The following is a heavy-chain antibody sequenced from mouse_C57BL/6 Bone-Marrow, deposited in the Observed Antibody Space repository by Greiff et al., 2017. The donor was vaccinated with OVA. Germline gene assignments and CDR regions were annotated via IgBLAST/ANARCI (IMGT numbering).Heavy chain of an antibody. CDR3: ARHGPLLGTVVAPFDY. CDR1: GYTFTEYT. CDR2: FYPGSGSI. Sequence: QVQLKESGAELVKPGASVKLSCKASGYTFTEYTIHWVKQRSGQGLEWIGWFYPGSGSIKYNEKFKDKATLTADKSSSTVYMALSRLTSEDSAVYFCARHGPLLGTVVAPFDYWGQGTTLTVSS. D-gene: IGHD1-1*01. V-gene: IGHV1-62-2*01. J-gene: IGHJ2*01.